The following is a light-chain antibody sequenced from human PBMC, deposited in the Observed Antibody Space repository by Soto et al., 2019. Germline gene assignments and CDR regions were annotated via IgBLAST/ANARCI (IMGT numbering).Light chain of an antibody. V-gene: IGKV2-28*01. CDR2: LGS. Sequence: DIVLTQSPLSLPVTPGEPASMSCRSSQSLLQSSGYHYLDWYLQKPGQSPQLLIYLGSNRASGVPYRFSGSASGTDFTLRISRVEAEDVGVYYCLPALQPPPAFGQGTKVEIK. CDR3: LPALQPPPA. CDR1: QSLLQSSGYHY. J-gene: IGKJ1*01.